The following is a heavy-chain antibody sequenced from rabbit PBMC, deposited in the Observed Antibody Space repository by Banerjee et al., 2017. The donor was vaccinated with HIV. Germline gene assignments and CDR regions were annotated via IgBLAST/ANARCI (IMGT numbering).Heavy chain of an antibody. J-gene: IGHJ4*01. CDR1: GFSFSSRYV. Sequence: QEQLEESGGDLVKPEGSLTLTCTASGFSFSSRYVVSWVRQAPGKGLEWIGCIYAGSGSTYAASWAKGHFTISKPPPTTVTLKMTSLTAADPATFFGAGGSYFVGFTLWARGPLVTVS. D-gene: IGHD8-1*01. CDR3: AGGSYFVGFTL. CDR2: IYAGSGST. V-gene: IGHV1S45*01.